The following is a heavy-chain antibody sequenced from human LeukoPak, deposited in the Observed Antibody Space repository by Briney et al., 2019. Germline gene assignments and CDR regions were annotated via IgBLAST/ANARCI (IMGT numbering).Heavy chain of an antibody. CDR1: GFTFSDYY. J-gene: IGHJ4*02. Sequence: PGESLRLSCAASGFTFSDYYMSWIRQAPGKGLEWVSYISGSTTYTTYADSVKGRFTISRDNAKNSLYLQMNSLRGGDTAVYYCARLGSIAAAGTPDYWGQGTLVTVSS. D-gene: IGHD6-13*01. CDR3: ARLGSIAAAGTPDY. V-gene: IGHV3-11*06. CDR2: ISGSTTYT.